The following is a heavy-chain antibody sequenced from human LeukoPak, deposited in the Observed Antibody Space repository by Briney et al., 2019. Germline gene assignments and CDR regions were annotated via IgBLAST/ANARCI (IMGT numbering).Heavy chain of an antibody. CDR2: ISGSGSGGST. J-gene: IGHJ5*02. V-gene: IGHV3-23*01. CDR1: GFTFSNSA. Sequence: GSLRLSCAASGFTFSNSAMSWVRQAPGKGLEWVSSISGSGSGGSTYCADSVKGRFTISRDNAKNSLYLQMNSLRAEDTAIYYCARDSSDWKYNWFDPWGQGTLVTVSS. D-gene: IGHD6-19*01. CDR3: ARDSSDWKYNWFDP.